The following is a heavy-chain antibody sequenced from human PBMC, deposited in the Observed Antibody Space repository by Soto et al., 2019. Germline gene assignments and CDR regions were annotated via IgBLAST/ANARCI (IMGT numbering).Heavy chain of an antibody. J-gene: IGHJ5*02. CDR1: GGSISSYY. Sequence: SETLSLTCTVSGGSISSYYWSWIRQPPGKGLEWIGYIYYSGSTNYNPSLKSRVTISVDTSKNQFSLKLSSVTAADTAVYYCARNRVGMATIRGGGPKLGGTFAPWGQGTLVTVS. CDR3: ARNRVGMATIRGGGPKLGGTFAP. D-gene: IGHD3-16*01. CDR2: IYYSGST. V-gene: IGHV4-59*01.